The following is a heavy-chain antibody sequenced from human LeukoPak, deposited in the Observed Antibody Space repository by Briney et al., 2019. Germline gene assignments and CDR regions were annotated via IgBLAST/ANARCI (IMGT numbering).Heavy chain of an antibody. Sequence: GGSLRLFCAASGFTFSSYAMHWVRQAPGKGLEWVAVISYDGSNKYYADSVKGRFTISRDNSKNTLYLQMNSLRAEDTAVYYCARGDGSGWHIDYWGQGTLVTVSS. CDR1: GFTFSSYA. V-gene: IGHV3-30*04. CDR3: ARGDGSGWHIDY. J-gene: IGHJ4*02. D-gene: IGHD6-19*01. CDR2: ISYDGSNK.